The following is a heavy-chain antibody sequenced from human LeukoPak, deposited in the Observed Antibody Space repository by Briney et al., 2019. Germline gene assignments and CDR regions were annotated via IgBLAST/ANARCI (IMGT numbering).Heavy chain of an antibody. J-gene: IGHJ4*02. Sequence: GGSLRLSCAASGFTFSNYAMSWVRQAPGKGLEWVSAISGSGGSTYYADSVKGRFTISRDNSKNTLYLQMNSLRAEDTAVYYCATNSGSYSRDYWGQGTLVTVSS. D-gene: IGHD1-26*01. CDR2: ISGSGGST. V-gene: IGHV3-23*01. CDR1: GFTFSNYA. CDR3: ATNSGSYSRDY.